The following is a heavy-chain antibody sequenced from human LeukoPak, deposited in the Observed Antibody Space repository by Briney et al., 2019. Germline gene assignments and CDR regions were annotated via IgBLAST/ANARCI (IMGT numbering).Heavy chain of an antibody. V-gene: IGHV1-2*02. CDR2: INPNSGGT. CDR1: GYTYTGYY. Sequence: ASVKVSCKASGYTYTGYYMHWVRQAPGQGLEWMGWINPNSGGTNYAQKFQGRVTMTRDTSISTAYMELSRLRSDDTAVYYCARVRNWDYYDSSGYYEGFDYWGQGTLVTVSS. J-gene: IGHJ4*02. CDR3: ARVRNWDYYDSSGYYEGFDY. D-gene: IGHD3-22*01.